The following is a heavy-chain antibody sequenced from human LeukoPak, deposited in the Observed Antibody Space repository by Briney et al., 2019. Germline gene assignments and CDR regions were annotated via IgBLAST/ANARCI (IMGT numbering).Heavy chain of an antibody. D-gene: IGHD6-19*01. Sequence: SETLSLTCTVSGGSISSSSYYWGWIRQPPGKGLEWIGSIYYSGSTNYNPSLKSRVTISVDTSKNQFSLKLSSVTAADTAVYYCARDSVAGIDYWGQGTLVTVSS. V-gene: IGHV4-39*07. CDR2: IYYSGST. J-gene: IGHJ4*02. CDR1: GGSISSSSYY. CDR3: ARDSVAGIDY.